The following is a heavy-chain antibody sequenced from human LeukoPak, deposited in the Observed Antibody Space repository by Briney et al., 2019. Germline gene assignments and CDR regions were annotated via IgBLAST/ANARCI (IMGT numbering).Heavy chain of an antibody. Sequence: GGSLRLSCVASGFTFSRFELNWVRQAPGKGLEWVSYISSSGSTIYYADSVKGRFTISRDNAKNSLYLQMNSLRAEDTAVYYCAELGITMIGGVWGKGTTVTISS. CDR2: ISSSGSTI. D-gene: IGHD3-10*02. V-gene: IGHV3-48*03. CDR3: AELGITMIGGV. J-gene: IGHJ6*04. CDR1: GFTFSRFE.